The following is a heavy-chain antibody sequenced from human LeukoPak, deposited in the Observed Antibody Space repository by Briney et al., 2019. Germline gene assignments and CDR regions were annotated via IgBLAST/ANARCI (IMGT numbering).Heavy chain of an antibody. Sequence: GASVKVSCKASGYRFRNYAMNWVRQAPGQGLEWMGWINTNTGNPTYAQGFTGRFVFSLDTSVSTAYLQISSLKAEDTAVYYCARDYCGSDCCAPDAFDIWGQGTMVTVSS. J-gene: IGHJ3*02. CDR2: INTNTGNP. V-gene: IGHV7-4-1*02. D-gene: IGHD2-21*01. CDR3: ARDYCGSDCCAPDAFDI. CDR1: GYRFRNYA.